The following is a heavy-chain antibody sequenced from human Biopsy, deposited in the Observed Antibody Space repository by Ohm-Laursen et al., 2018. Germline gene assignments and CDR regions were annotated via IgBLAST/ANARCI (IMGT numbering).Heavy chain of an antibody. D-gene: IGHD2-8*02. CDR1: SASINLYY. J-gene: IGHJ6*02. V-gene: IGHV4-59*01. CDR2: INHSGHT. Sequence: GTLSLTCTVSSASINLYYWGWIRQSPGKGLEWIGYINHSGHTNYNPSLKSRLTTSVDTSKNQFSLKLTSVTAADTAVYYCARDRIAYCTATSCDNFGLDVWGQGTTVTVSS. CDR3: ARDRIAYCTATSCDNFGLDV.